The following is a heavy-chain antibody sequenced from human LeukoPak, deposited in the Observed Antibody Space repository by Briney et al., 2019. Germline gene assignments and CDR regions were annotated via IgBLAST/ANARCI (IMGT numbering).Heavy chain of an antibody. J-gene: IGHJ5*02. D-gene: IGHD4-17*01. CDR2: ISSSGSTI. CDR1: GFTFSDYY. Sequence: GGSLRLSCAASGFTFSDYYMSWIRQAPGKGLEWVSYISSSGSTIYYADSVKGRFTISRDNAKNSLYLQMNSLRAEDTAVYYWARYMTTGTTSWFDPWGQGTLVTVSS. CDR3: ARYMTTGTTSWFDP. V-gene: IGHV3-11*01.